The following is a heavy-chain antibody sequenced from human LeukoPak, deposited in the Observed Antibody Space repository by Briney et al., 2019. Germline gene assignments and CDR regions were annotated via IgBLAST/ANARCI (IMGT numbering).Heavy chain of an antibody. V-gene: IGHV3-30*18. Sequence: GRSLRLSCAASGFTFSSYGMHWVRQAPGKGLEWVAVISYDGSNKYYADSVKGRFTISRDNSKNTLYLQMNSLRAEDTAVYYYAKDLYVWGSYRYPDYWGQGTLVTVSS. D-gene: IGHD3-16*02. CDR1: GFTFSSYG. J-gene: IGHJ4*02. CDR3: AKDLYVWGSYRYPDY. CDR2: ISYDGSNK.